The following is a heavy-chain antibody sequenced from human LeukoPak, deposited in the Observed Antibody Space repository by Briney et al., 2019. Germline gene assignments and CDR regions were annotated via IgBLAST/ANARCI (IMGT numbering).Heavy chain of an antibody. D-gene: IGHD2-15*01. CDR3: ARDREYCSGGSCTPDWFDP. CDR1: GFTFSSYS. J-gene: IGHJ5*02. Sequence: GRSLRLSCAASGFTFSSYSMNWVRQAPGKGLEWVSYISSSSSTIYYADSVKGRFTISRDNAKNSLYLQMNSLRAEDTAVYYCARDREYCSGGSCTPDWFDPWGQGTLVTVSS. V-gene: IGHV3-48*01. CDR2: ISSSSSTI.